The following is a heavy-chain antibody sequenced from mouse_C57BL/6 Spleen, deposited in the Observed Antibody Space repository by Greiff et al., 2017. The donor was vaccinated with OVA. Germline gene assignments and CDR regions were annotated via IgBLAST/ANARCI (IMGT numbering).Heavy chain of an antibody. D-gene: IGHD1-1*01. CDR2: ISYDGSN. V-gene: IGHV3-6*01. CDR3: AREGTTVVATDAMDY. J-gene: IGHJ4*01. CDR1: GYSITSGYY. Sequence: EVKLVESGPGLVKPSQSLSLTCSVTGYSITSGYYWNWIRQFPGNKLEWMGYISYDGSNNYNPSLKNRISITRDTSKNQFFLKLNSVTTEDTATYYCAREGTTVVATDAMDYWGQGTSVTVSS.